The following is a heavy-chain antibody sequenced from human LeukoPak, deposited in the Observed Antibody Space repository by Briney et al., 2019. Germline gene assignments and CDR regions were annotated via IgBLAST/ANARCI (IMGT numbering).Heavy chain of an antibody. J-gene: IGHJ4*02. CDR3: ARPTDSGSYYNPLDY. V-gene: IGHV4-39*07. D-gene: IGHD3-10*01. CDR1: GGSISSSPYY. CDR2: INHSGST. Sequence: SETLSLTCSVSGGSISSSPYYWGWIRQPPGKGLEWIGEINHSGSTNYNPSLKSRVTISVDTSKNQFSLKLSSVTAADTAVYYCARPTDSGSYYNPLDYWGQGTLVTVSS.